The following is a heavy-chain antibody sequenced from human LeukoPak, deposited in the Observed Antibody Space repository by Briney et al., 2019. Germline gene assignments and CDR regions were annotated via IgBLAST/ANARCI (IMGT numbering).Heavy chain of an antibody. Sequence: GGSLRLSCAASGFTFSDSAMTWVRQTPGKGLEWISAISTSGGDTIYTDSVKGRFTISRENSKNTLYLQMNSLRAEDTAVYYCAKGGNCAPLDYWGQGTLVTVS. J-gene: IGHJ4*02. CDR3: AKGGNCAPLDY. CDR2: ISTSGGDT. D-gene: IGHD1-7*01. CDR1: GFTFSDSA. V-gene: IGHV3-23*01.